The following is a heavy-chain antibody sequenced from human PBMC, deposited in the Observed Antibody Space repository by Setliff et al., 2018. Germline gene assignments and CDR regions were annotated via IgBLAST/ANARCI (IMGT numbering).Heavy chain of an antibody. CDR1: GYTFTSYA. Sequence: ASVKVSCKASGYTFTSYAMHWVRQAPGQRLEWMGWISAGNGNTKYSQKFQGRVTITRDTSASTAYMELSSLRSEDTAVYYCARAGSAPARRKGVFEYWGQGTLVTVSS. J-gene: IGHJ4*02. CDR2: ISAGNGNT. CDR3: ARAGSAPARRKGVFEY. V-gene: IGHV1-3*01. D-gene: IGHD6-13*01.